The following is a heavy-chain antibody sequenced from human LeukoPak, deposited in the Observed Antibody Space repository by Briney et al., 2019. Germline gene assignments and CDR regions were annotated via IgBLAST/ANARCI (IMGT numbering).Heavy chain of an antibody. D-gene: IGHD3/OR15-3a*01. J-gene: IGHJ4*02. V-gene: IGHV3-21*01. CDR1: GFTFSSHS. Sequence: GGSLRLSCAASGFTFSSHSMNWVRQAPGKGLEWVSSINNSSSYIYYADSVKGRCTICRDNAKNALYLQMNSLRAEDTAVYYCARYDLPGVPLVPLGYWGQGTLVTVSS. CDR3: ARYDLPGVPLVPLGY. CDR2: INNSSSYI.